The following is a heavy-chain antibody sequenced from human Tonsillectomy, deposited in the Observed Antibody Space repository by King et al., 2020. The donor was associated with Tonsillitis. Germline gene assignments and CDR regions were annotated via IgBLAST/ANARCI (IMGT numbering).Heavy chain of an antibody. D-gene: IGHD6-13*01. CDR1: GFIFSSYA. CDR3: ASRDPYSSTCDVDR. V-gene: IGHV3-23*04. Sequence: VQLVESGGGLVQPGGSLRLSCAVSGFIFSSYAMSWVRQAPGKGLEWVSAISGSGGSTYYADSVKGRFTISRDNFKNTLYLQMNSLRADDTAVYYCASRDPYSSTCDVDRWGQGTLVIVSS. J-gene: IGHJ5*02. CDR2: ISGSGGST.